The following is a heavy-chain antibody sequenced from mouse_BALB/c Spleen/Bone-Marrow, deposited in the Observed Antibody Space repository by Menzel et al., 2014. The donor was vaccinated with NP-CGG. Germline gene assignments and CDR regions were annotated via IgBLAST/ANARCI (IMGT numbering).Heavy chain of an antibody. D-gene: IGHD2-14*01. Sequence: VQLKQSGGGLVQPGGSLKLSCAASGFTFSNYGMSWVRQTPDKRLELVATINSNGGSTYYPDSVKGRFTISRDNAKNTLYLQMSSLKSEHIAMYYCARENYRYFYAMDYWGQGTSVTVSS. J-gene: IGHJ4*01. V-gene: IGHV5-6-3*01. CDR2: INSNGGST. CDR3: ARENYRYFYAMDY. CDR1: GFTFSNYG.